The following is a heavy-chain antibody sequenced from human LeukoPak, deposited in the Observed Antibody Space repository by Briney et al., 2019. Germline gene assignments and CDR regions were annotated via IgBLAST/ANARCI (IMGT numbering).Heavy chain of an antibody. CDR3: ARGPYDFWSGTYTFFDY. V-gene: IGHV1-2*02. CDR1: GYTFTGYY. CDR2: INPNSGGT. Sequence: ASVKVSCKASGYTFTGYYMHWVRRAPGQGLEWMGWINPNSGGTNYAQKFQGRVTMTRGTSISTAYMELSRLRSDDTAVYYCARGPYDFWSGTYTFFDYWGQGTLVTVSS. D-gene: IGHD3-3*01. J-gene: IGHJ4*02.